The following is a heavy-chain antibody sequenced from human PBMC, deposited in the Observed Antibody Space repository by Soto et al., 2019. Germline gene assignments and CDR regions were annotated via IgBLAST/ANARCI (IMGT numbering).Heavy chain of an antibody. V-gene: IGHV3-73*01. CDR1: GFTFSGSA. D-gene: IGHD5-18*01. CDR3: RVDTAINY. J-gene: IGHJ4*02. CDR2: IRSKANSYAT. Sequence: HPGGSLRLSCAASGFTFSGSAMHWVRQASGKGLEWVGRIRSKANSYATAYAASVKGRFTISRDDSKNTAYLQMNSLKTEDTAVYYCRVDTAINYWGQGTLVTVSS.